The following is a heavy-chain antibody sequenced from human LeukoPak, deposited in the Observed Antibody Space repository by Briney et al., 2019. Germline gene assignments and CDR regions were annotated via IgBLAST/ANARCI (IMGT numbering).Heavy chain of an antibody. V-gene: IGHV4-39*07. CDR3: ARDGTPHQNLLDWLT. CDR1: GFSLSTSGVG. J-gene: IGHJ5*02. CDR2: IYYSGST. D-gene: IGHD3-9*01. Sequence: SGPTLVKPTQTLTLTCTFSGFSLSTSGVGVGWIRQPPGKGLEWIGIIYYSGSTYYNPSLKSRVTISVDTSKNQFSLKLSSVTAADTAVYYCARDGTPHQNLLDWLTWGQGTLVTVSS.